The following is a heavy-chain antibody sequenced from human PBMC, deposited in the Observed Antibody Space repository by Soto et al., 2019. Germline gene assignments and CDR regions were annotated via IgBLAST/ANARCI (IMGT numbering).Heavy chain of an antibody. CDR2: ISYDGSIK. D-gene: IGHD3-10*01. Sequence: QVQLVESGGGVVQPGRSLRLSCAASGFTFSSHSIQWVRQAPGKGLEWVAVISYDGSIKYYADSVKGRFTISRDNSKNTAYVQMNSLRAEDTAVLYWAREWSTSGDLDYGGQGTLVMVSS. J-gene: IGHJ4*02. CDR3: AREWSTSGDLDY. V-gene: IGHV3-30-3*01. CDR1: GFTFSSHS.